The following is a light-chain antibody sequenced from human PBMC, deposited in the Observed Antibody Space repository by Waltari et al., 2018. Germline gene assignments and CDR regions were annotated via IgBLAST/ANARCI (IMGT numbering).Light chain of an antibody. Sequence: QSALPQPASVSGSPGQSVTLFCTGFHNTSGGYNLSSWSQKHPGKAPKLLIYEGNRRPSGVSNRFSGSKSDNTASLTISGLQAGDETDYYCCSYAGSSTWVFGGGTKLTVL. J-gene: IGLJ3*02. CDR1: HNTSGGYNL. CDR3: CSYAGSSTWV. V-gene: IGLV2-23*01. CDR2: EGN.